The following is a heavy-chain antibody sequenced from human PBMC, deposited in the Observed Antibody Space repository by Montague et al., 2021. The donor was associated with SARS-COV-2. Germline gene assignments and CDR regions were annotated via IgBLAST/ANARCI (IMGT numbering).Heavy chain of an antibody. CDR3: ARSLYDILTGYYLPFDY. Sequence: PALVKPTQTLTLTCTFSGFSLSTSGMCVSWVRQPPGKALEWLALIDWDDNKFYSTSLKTRLTISKDTSKNQVVLTMTNVDPVDTATYYCARSLYDILTGYYLPFDYWGQGILVTVAS. CDR2: IDWDDNK. V-gene: IGHV2-70*20. CDR1: GFSLSTSGMC. J-gene: IGHJ4*02. D-gene: IGHD3-9*01.